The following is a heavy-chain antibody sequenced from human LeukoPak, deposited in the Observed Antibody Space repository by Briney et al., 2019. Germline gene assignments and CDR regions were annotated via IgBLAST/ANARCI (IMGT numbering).Heavy chain of an antibody. V-gene: IGHV4-34*01. J-gene: IGHJ5*02. CDR3: VRDYGSGIYYNSGFDP. Sequence: SETLSLTCAVYGGSFSGYYWSWIRQPPGKGLEWIGEINHSGSTNYNPSLKSRVTISVDTSKNQFSLKLSSVTAADTAVYYCVRDYGSGIYYNSGFDPWGQGTLVTVSS. CDR2: INHSGST. CDR1: GGSFSGYY. D-gene: IGHD3-10*01.